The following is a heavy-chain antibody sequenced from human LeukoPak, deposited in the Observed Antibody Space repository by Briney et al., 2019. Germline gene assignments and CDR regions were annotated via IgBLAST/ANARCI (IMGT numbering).Heavy chain of an antibody. CDR2: IFHSGHS. D-gene: IGHD3-10*01. Sequence: SETLSLTCAVSGDSISSGDYSWSWIRQPSGKGLEWVGYIFHSGHSFYNPSLKTRTTISVDKSKNQISLMLTSGTAADTAVYYCARELWFVNAPGSWFDPWGQGTLVTVSS. V-gene: IGHV4-30-2*01. CDR1: GDSISSGDYS. CDR3: ARELWFVNAPGSWFDP. J-gene: IGHJ5*02.